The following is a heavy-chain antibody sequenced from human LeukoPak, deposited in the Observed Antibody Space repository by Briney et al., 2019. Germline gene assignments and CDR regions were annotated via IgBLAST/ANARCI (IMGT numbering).Heavy chain of an antibody. CDR2: ISYDGSNK. V-gene: IGHV3-30*04. Sequence: GGPLRLSCAASGFTFSSYAMHWVRQAPGKGLEWVSVISYDGSNKYYADSVKGRFTISRDNSKNTLYLQVNSLRAEDTAVYYCARDDYYDSSGTNPYFDYWGQGTLVTVSS. CDR3: ARDDYYDSSGTNPYFDY. CDR1: GFTFSSYA. D-gene: IGHD3-22*01. J-gene: IGHJ4*02.